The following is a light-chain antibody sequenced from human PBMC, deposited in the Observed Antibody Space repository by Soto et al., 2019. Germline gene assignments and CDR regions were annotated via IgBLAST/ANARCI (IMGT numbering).Light chain of an antibody. CDR1: QSVSSN. CDR2: GAS. Sequence: EIVMTQSPATLSVSPGERATLSCRASQSVSSNLAWFQQKPGQAPRLLIYGASTRATGIPARFSGSGSGTEFTLTISSLQSEDFAIYYCQHYNGWPYTFGQGTKLEIK. J-gene: IGKJ2*01. CDR3: QHYNGWPYT. V-gene: IGKV3-15*01.